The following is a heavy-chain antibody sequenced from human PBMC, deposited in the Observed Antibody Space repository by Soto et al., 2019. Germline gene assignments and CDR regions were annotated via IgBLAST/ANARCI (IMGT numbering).Heavy chain of an antibody. CDR3: AKVPNQWLEDYYFDY. J-gene: IGHJ4*02. V-gene: IGHV3-30*18. CDR1: GFTFSSYG. D-gene: IGHD6-19*01. CDR2: ISYDGSNK. Sequence: GGSLRLSCAASGFTFSSYGMHWVRQAPGKGLEWVAVISYDGSNKYYADSVKGRFTISRDNSKNTLYLQMNSLRAEDTAVYYCAKVPNQWLEDYYFDYWGQGTLVTVSS.